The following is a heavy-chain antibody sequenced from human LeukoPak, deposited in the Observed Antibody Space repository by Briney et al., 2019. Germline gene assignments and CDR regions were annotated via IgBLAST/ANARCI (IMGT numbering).Heavy chain of an antibody. CDR1: GFTFSSYS. D-gene: IGHD3-3*01. J-gene: IGHJ4*02. CDR3: ARGAGADLEWLLYFDY. V-gene: IGHV3-48*04. Sequence: GGSLRLSCAASGFTFSSYSMNWVRQAPGKGLEWVSYISSSSSTIYYADSVKGRFTISRDNAKNSLYLQMNSLRAEDTAVYYCARGAGADLEWLLYFDYWGQGTLVTVSS. CDR2: ISSSSSTI.